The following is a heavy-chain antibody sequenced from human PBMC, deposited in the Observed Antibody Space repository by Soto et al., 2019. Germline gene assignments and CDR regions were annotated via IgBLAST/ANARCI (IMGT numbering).Heavy chain of an antibody. J-gene: IGHJ4*02. CDR1: GFTVSSYG. D-gene: IGHD3-16*01. CDR3: ARAYEGDYFDY. CDR2: ISYDGSNK. Sequence: QVQLVESGGGVVQPGRSLRLSCAASGFTVSSYGMHWVRQAPGKGLEWVAVISYDGSNKYYADSVKGRFTISRDNSKNTLYLQMNSLRAEDTAVYYCARAYEGDYFDYWGQGTLVTVSS. V-gene: IGHV3-30*03.